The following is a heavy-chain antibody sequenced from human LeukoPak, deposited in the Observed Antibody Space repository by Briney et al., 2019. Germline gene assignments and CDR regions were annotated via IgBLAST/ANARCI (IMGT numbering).Heavy chain of an antibody. D-gene: IGHD4-17*01. Sequence: GGSLRLSCAASGFTFSSYAMSWVRQAPGKGLEWVSAISGSGGSTYYADSVKGRFTISRDNSKNTLYLQMNSLRAEDTAVYYCAKQGSTKTTVTTGGGWSDPWGQGTLVTVSP. CDR1: GFTFSSYA. V-gene: IGHV3-23*01. CDR2: ISGSGGST. CDR3: AKQGSTKTTVTTGGGWSDP. J-gene: IGHJ5*02.